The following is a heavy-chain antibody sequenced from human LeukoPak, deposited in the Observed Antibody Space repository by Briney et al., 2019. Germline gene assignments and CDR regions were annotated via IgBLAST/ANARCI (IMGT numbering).Heavy chain of an antibody. CDR3: GASSGWYYFDY. V-gene: IGHV3-53*01. D-gene: IGHD6-19*01. CDR2: IYSGGTT. CDR1: GFTVSSKY. J-gene: IGHJ4*02. Sequence: GGSLRLSCAASGFTVSSKYMSWVRQAPGKGLEWVSVIYSGGTTYCADSVKGRFTISRDNSKNTLYLQMNCLRAEDTAVYYCGASSGWYYFDYWGQGTLVTVSS.